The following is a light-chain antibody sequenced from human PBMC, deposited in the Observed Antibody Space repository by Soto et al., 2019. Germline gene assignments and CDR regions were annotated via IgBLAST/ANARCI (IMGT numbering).Light chain of an antibody. J-gene: IGKJ1*01. CDR2: GAS. V-gene: IGKV3-15*01. CDR3: QQYHYWPPWT. CDR1: QNVNSN. Sequence: EIVMTQSPATLSVSPGERATLSCRASQNVNSNLAWYQQKPGQAPRLLIFGASIRATGIPTRFSGSGSGTEFTLTISSLQSEDFAVYYCQQYHYWPPWTFGQGTKVEIK.